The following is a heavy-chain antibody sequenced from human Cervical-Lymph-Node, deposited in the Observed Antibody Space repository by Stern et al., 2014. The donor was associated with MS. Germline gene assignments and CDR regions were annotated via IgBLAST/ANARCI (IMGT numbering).Heavy chain of an antibody. V-gene: IGHV2-70*01. CDR1: GFSLSTSGVS. CDR3: ARIPYYDVLPVYVFFDY. D-gene: IGHD3-9*01. Sequence: QVTLRESGPALVQPTQTLTLTCTFSGFSLSTSGVSVSWIRPPPGKALEWLALLDWDDDESYSSALETRLTISKDTAKNEVVLTMTNMDPVDTATYYCARIPYYDVLPVYVFFDYWGQGTLVTVSS. CDR2: LDWDDDE. J-gene: IGHJ4*02.